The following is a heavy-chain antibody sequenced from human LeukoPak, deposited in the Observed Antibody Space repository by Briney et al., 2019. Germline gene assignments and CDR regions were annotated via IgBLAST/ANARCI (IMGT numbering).Heavy chain of an antibody. Sequence: PGGSLRLSCSDSGFTFSSYAMHWVRQAPGKGLEYVSAISSNGGSTYYADSVKGRFTISRDNSKNTLYLQMSSLRAEDTAVYYCVKDDTYYSDSGGYPHWGQGTLVTVSS. CDR1: GFTFSSYA. CDR2: ISSNGGST. CDR3: VKDDTYYSDSGGYPH. V-gene: IGHV3-64D*06. D-gene: IGHD3-22*01. J-gene: IGHJ1*01.